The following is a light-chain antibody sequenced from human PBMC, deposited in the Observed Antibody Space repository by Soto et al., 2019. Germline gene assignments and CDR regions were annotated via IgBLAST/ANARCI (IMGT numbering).Light chain of an antibody. CDR3: CSYAGSYTHYV. CDR2: AVT. Sequence: QSALTQPRSVSGSLGQSVTISCTGTSSDVGGYNYVSWYQQYPGKAPKVMIYAVTKRPSGVPDRISGSKSGNTASLTISGLQAEDEADYYCCSYAGSYTHYVFGTGTKLTVL. CDR1: SSDVGGYNY. J-gene: IGLJ1*01. V-gene: IGLV2-11*01.